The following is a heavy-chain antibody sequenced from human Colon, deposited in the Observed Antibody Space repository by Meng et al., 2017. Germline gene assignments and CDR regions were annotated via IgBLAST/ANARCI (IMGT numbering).Heavy chain of an antibody. Sequence: GESLKISCAASGFMFNDYTMNWVRQAPGKGLEWVSSISSTGDYTYYAGSVQGRFTISRDDSKNTLSLQMNSLRPGDTAVYYCVRGGQQLAHDWGQGTLVTVSS. CDR2: ISSTGDYT. V-gene: IGHV3-21*01. CDR3: VRGGQQLAHD. CDR1: GFMFNDYT. J-gene: IGHJ4*02. D-gene: IGHD6-13*01.